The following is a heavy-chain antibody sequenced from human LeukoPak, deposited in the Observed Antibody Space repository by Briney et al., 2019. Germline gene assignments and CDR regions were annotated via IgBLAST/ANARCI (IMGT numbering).Heavy chain of an antibody. J-gene: IGHJ4*02. V-gene: IGHV1-8*01. D-gene: IGHD3-10*01. Sequence: ASVKVSCKASGYTFTSYDINWVRQATGQGLEWMGWMNPNSGNTGYAQKFQGRATMTRNTSISTAYMELSSLRSEDTAVYYCARGGLRSDYYGSGSYHFDYWGQGTLVTVSS. CDR1: GYTFTSYD. CDR3: ARGGLRSDYYGSGSYHFDY. CDR2: MNPNSGNT.